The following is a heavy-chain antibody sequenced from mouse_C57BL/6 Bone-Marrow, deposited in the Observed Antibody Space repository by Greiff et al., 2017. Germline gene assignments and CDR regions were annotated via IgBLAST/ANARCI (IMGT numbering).Heavy chain of an antibody. Sequence: VQLQQSGAELVRPGSSVKPSCKASGYTFTSSWMDWVKQRPGQGLEWIGTLYPSDRETHYNQKFKDKATLTVDKSSITAYMQLSSLTSEDAAVYYCARDYGRYYAMDDWGQGTSVTVSS. D-gene: IGHD1-1*01. J-gene: IGHJ4*01. CDR2: LYPSDRET. CDR3: ARDYGRYYAMDD. V-gene: IGHV1-61*01. CDR1: GYTFTSSW.